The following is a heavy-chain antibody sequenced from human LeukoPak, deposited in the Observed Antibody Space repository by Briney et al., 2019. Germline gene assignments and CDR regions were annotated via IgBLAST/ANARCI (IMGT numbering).Heavy chain of an antibody. CDR1: GGSISSYY. CDR2: IYYSGST. D-gene: IGHD2-15*01. CDR3: AREWSQAVVGAFDI. Sequence: SETLSLTCTVSGGSISSYYWSWIRQPPGKGLEWIGYIYYSGSTYYNPSLKSRVTISVDTSKNQFSLKLSSVTAADTAVYYCAREWSQAVVGAFDIWGQGTMVTVSS. J-gene: IGHJ3*02. V-gene: IGHV4-30-4*01.